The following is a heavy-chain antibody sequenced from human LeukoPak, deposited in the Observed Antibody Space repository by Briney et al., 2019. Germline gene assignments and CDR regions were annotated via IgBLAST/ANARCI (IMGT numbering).Heavy chain of an antibody. CDR3: AAGLLWFGGLLWFSVKFDY. V-gene: IGHV4-39*07. D-gene: IGHD3-10*01. CDR2: IYYSGST. J-gene: IGHJ4*02. Sequence: SETLSLTCTVSGGSISSSSYYWGWIRQPPGKGLEWIGSIYYSGSTYYNPSLKSRVTISVDTSKNQFFLKLSSVTAADTAVYYCAAGLLWFGGLLWFSVKFDYWGQGTLATVSS. CDR1: GGSISSSSYY.